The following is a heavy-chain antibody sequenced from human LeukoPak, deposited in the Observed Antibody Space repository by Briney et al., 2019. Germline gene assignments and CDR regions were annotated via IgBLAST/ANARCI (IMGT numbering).Heavy chain of an antibody. CDR3: VKGRSYTASYFDY. V-gene: IGHV3-64D*06. Sequence: TGGSLRLSCSVSGFTFSGYAMHWVRQAPGKGLEYVSAISSNGGSTYYAESVKGRFTISRDNSKNTLYLQMSSLRAEDTAVYYCVKGRSYTASYFDYWGQGTLVTVSS. D-gene: IGHD2-2*02. CDR1: GFTFSGYA. CDR2: ISSNGGST. J-gene: IGHJ4*02.